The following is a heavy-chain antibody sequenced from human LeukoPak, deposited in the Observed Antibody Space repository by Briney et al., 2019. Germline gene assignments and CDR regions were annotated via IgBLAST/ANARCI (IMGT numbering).Heavy chain of an antibody. V-gene: IGHV4-59*01. D-gene: IGHD1-26*01. J-gene: IGHJ4*02. Sequence: SETLSLTCTVSGVSISSYYWSSIRQSPEKGLEWIGYLTPSGSTNYKPSLKSRVTISVDTSKNQFSLKLSSVTAADTALYYCVKIKPGGASFDYWGQGTLDTVSS. CDR3: VKIKPGGASFDY. CDR1: GVSISSYY. CDR2: LTPSGST.